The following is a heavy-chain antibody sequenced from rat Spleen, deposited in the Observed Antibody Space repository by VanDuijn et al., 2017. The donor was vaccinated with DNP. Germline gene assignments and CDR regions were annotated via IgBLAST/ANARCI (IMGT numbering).Heavy chain of an antibody. Sequence: EVKLVESGGGLVQPGRSLKLSCAASGLNFNDYWMGWVRQAPGMGLEWIGEIKGDSTIINHNPSLKDRFTISRDNAKSTLYLQMDSLRSEDTATYYCATQHSANYYEAPYAMDVWGQGTSVTVSS. CDR2: IKGDSTII. D-gene: IGHD1-12*01. CDR1: GLNFNDYW. V-gene: IGHV4-2*01. CDR3: ATQHSANYYEAPYAMDV. J-gene: IGHJ4*01.